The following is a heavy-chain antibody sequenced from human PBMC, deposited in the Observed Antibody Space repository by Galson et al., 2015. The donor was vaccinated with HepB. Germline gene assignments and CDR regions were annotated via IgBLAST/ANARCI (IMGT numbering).Heavy chain of an antibody. CDR1: GFTFSGYA. Sequence: SLRLSCAASGFTFSGYAMSRVRQAPGKGLEWVSSISAGGSGTYYADSVKGRFTISRDNSKSTLSLQMNSLRAEDTAVYFCANGASVTSGFDYWGQGTLVTVSS. CDR3: ANGASVTSGFDY. CDR2: ISAGGSGT. D-gene: IGHD4-17*01. V-gene: IGHV3-23*01. J-gene: IGHJ4*02.